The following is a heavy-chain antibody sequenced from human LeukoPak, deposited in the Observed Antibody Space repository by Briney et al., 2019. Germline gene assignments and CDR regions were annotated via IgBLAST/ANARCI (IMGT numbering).Heavy chain of an antibody. J-gene: IGHJ6*03. CDR1: GGSISSGSYY. D-gene: IGHD3-10*01. Sequence: SQTLSLTCTVSGGSISSGSYYWSWIRQPAGKGLEWIGRIYTSGSTNYNPSLKSRVTISVDTSRNQFSLKLSSVTAADTAVYYCARGNMVRGVMGYYYYYMDVWGKGTTVTISS. CDR2: IYTSGST. CDR3: ARGNMVRGVMGYYYYYMDV. V-gene: IGHV4-61*02.